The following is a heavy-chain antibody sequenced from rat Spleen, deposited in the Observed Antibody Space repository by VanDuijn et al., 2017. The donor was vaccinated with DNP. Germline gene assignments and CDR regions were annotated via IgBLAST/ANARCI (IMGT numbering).Heavy chain of an antibody. CDR2: IGYDGGRN. V-gene: IGHV5-20*01. D-gene: IGHD1-1*01. J-gene: IGHJ2*01. CDR1: GFTFSDYY. Sequence: EVQLVESGGGLVQPGRSLKLSCAASGFTFSDYYMAWVRQAPTKGLELVAYIGYDGGRNNYGDSVKGRFTISRDNAKNTQYLQIDSLRSEDTATYYCATNSPYYYSGEPYFDYWGQGVMVTVSS. CDR3: ATNSPYYYSGEPYFDY.